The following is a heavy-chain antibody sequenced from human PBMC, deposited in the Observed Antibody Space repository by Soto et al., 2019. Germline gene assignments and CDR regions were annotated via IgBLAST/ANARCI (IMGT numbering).Heavy chain of an antibody. V-gene: IGHV3-15*07. Sequence: EVHLVESGGGLVKPGGSLSLSCEAYGFTFNNAWMNWVRKAPGKGLEWVGRIKSKTDGGNPDYAEPVKGRFTISRDESKDTLYLQMNSLKTEDTAVYFCTTDAPRSSSSWGQGTLVTVSS. D-gene: IGHD6-6*01. CDR1: GFTFNNAW. CDR3: TTDAPRSSSS. CDR2: IKSKTDGGNP. J-gene: IGHJ5*02.